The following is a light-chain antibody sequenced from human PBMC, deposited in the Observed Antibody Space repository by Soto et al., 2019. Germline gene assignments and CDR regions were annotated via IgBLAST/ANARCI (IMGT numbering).Light chain of an antibody. CDR3: QQYYSYPWT. V-gene: IGKV1-5*03. Sequence: DMQMTQSPSTLSASVGDRVTITCRASQSISSWLAWHQQRPGKAPKLLIYKASSLQSGVPSRFSGSGSGTEFTLTISSLQPDDFATYYCQQYYSYPWTFGPGTKVEIK. J-gene: IGKJ1*01. CDR2: KAS. CDR1: QSISSW.